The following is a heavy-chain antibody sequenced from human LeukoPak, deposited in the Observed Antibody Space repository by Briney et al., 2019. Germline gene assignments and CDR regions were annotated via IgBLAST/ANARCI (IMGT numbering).Heavy chain of an antibody. CDR3: GRYTTGWYVDC. V-gene: IGHV6-1*01. J-gene: IGHJ4*02. Sequence: SQTLSLTCAVSGDSVSSNSAAWNWIGQCPSRDLEWLGRTYYRSKWYADYAVSVRSRISINPDTSKNQFSLHLNAVTPEDTAVYYCGRYTTGWYVDCWGQGTLVTVSS. CDR1: GDSVSSNSAA. CDR2: TYYRSKWYA. D-gene: IGHD6-19*01.